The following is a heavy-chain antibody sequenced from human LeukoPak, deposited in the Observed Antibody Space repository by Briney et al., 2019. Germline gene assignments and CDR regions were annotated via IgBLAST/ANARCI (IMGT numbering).Heavy chain of an antibody. J-gene: IGHJ6*02. CDR3: GKDIQPGGMDV. D-gene: IGHD2-21*01. Sequence: GGSLRLSCVASGFTSSSYWMHWVRQDPRKGLVRVSRISGDGRNINYADSVRGRFTISRDNAKNTLYLQMNSLRTEDTAVYYCGKDIQPGGMDVWGQGTTVTVSS. CDR1: GFTSSSYW. CDR2: ISGDGRNI. V-gene: IGHV3-74*01.